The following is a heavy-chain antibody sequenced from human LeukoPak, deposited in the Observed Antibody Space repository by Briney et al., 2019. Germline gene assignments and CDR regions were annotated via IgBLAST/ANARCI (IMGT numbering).Heavy chain of an antibody. D-gene: IGHD3-9*01. CDR3: ARVSPGLRYFDWSPPDFDY. V-gene: IGHV1-18*01. CDR2: ISAYNGNT. Sequence: ASVKVSCKASGYTFTSYGISWARQAPGQGLEWMGWISAYNGNTNYAQKLQGRVTMTTDTSTSTAYMELRSLRSDDTAVYYCARVSPGLRYFDWSPPDFDYWGQGTLVTVSS. J-gene: IGHJ4*02. CDR1: GYTFTSYG.